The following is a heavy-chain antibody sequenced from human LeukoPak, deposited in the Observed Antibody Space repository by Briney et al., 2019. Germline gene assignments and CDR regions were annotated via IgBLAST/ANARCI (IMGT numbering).Heavy chain of an antibody. CDR2: IYYSGST. J-gene: IGHJ4*02. Sequence: SETLSLTCTVSGGSISSGDHYWSWIRQPPGKGLEWIGYIYYSGSTYYNPSLKSRVTISVDTSKNQFSLKLSSVTAADTAVYYCARGYYYGSGSYQFDYWGQGTLVTVSS. V-gene: IGHV4-30-4*08. D-gene: IGHD3-10*01. CDR1: GGSISSGDHY. CDR3: ARGYYYGSGSYQFDY.